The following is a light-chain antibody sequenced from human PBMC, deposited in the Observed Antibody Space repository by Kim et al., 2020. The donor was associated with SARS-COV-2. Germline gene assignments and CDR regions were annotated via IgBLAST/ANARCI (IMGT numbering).Light chain of an antibody. CDR2: YDR. J-gene: IGLJ1*01. CDR1: NIGGHS. CDR3: QVWDTDTDHYV. Sequence: SYELTQPPSVSVAPGQTARITCGGNNIGGHSVHWYQQKPGQAPVLVMYYDRDRPSGIPERFSGSKSANTATLTIIRVEAGDEADYYCQVWDTDTDHYVLGTGTKVTVL. V-gene: IGLV3-21*01.